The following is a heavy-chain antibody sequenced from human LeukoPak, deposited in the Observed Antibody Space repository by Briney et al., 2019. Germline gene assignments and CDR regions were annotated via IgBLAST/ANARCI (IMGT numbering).Heavy chain of an antibody. CDR3: ARGTDHVAGWFDP. V-gene: IGHV4-39*02. CDR1: GGSINTRSYF. J-gene: IGHJ5*02. Sequence: SETLSLTCTVSGGSINTRSYFWGWIRQPPGKGLEWIGRISSSGGTYYNPSLRSRVTISVDTSKNYCPLNLTSMTAADTAVYYCARGTDHVAGWFDPWGQGTLVTVSS. D-gene: IGHD6-19*01. CDR2: ISSSGGT.